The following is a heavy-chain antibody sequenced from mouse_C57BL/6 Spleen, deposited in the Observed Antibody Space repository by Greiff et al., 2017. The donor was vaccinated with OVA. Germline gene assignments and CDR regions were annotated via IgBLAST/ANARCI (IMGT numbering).Heavy chain of an antibody. D-gene: IGHD2-5*01. V-gene: IGHV1-55*01. CDR1: GYTFTSYW. Sequence: VQLQQPGAELVKPGASVKMSCKASGYTFTSYWITWVKQRPGQGLAWIGDIYPGSGSTNSNEKFKGKATLTVATSSSTAYMQLSSLTSEDSAVYYCASQDRSNFYAMDYWGQGTSVTVSS. J-gene: IGHJ4*01. CDR2: IYPGSGST. CDR3: ASQDRSNFYAMDY.